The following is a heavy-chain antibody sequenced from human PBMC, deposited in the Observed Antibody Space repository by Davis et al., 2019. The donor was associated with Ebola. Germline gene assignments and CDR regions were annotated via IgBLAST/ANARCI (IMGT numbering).Heavy chain of an antibody. CDR3: AKDFHQLLAMDV. CDR1: GFTVSSNY. CDR2: IYSGGTT. V-gene: IGHV3-53*05. Sequence: GESLKISCAASGFTVSSNYMSWVRQAPGKGLEWVSVIYSGGTTYYADSVKGRFTISRDNSKNTLYLQMNSLRAEDTAVYYCAKDFHQLLAMDVWGQGTTVTVSS. D-gene: IGHD2-2*01. J-gene: IGHJ6*02.